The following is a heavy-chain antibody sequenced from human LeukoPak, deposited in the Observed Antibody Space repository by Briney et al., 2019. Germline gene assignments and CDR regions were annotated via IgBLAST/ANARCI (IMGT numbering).Heavy chain of an antibody. CDR1: GYTFTSYG. CDR3: ARGPLGRGWYYFDY. J-gene: IGHJ4*02. V-gene: IGHV1-18*01. Sequence: ASVKVSCKASGYTFTSYGISWVRQAPGQGPEWMGWISAYNGNTNYAQKLQGRVTMTTDTSTSTAYMELRSLRSDDTAVYYCARGPLGRGWYYFDYWGQGTLVTVSS. D-gene: IGHD6-19*01. CDR2: ISAYNGNT.